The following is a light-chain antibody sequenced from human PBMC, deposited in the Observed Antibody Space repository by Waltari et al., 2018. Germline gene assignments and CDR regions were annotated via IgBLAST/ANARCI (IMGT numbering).Light chain of an antibody. V-gene: IGKV1-9*01. CDR2: GVS. J-gene: IGKJ4*01. Sequence: DIQLTQSPSFLSASVGDIVTITCRASQVISSYLTWYQQKPGKAPELLIYGVSTLQIGVPSRFSGSGSGTEFTLTVSSLQPEDFATYYCLHLDNSRSEFTFGGGTKVEIK. CDR1: QVISSY. CDR3: LHLDNSRSEFT.